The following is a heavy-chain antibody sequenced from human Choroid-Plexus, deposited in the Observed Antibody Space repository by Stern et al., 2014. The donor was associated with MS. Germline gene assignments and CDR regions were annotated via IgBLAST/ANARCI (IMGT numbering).Heavy chain of an antibody. J-gene: IGHJ4*02. CDR3: ARLGAVGGLDF. CDR2: IDWDDEK. Sequence: QVTLQESGPALLRPTETLRLTCTFSGFSLSTTGMRVSWIRQPPGKALEWLARIDWDDEKFYNTSLKTRVTISKDTSKNHVVLTMTNVDPVDTATYYCARLGAVGGLDFWGQGTLVTVSS. CDR1: GFSLSTTGMR. V-gene: IGHV2-70*04. D-gene: IGHD6-19*01.